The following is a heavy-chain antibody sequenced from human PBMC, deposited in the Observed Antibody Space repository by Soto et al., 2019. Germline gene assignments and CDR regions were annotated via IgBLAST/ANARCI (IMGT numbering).Heavy chain of an antibody. D-gene: IGHD1-26*01. CDR1: GGTFSSYA. Sequence: QVQLVQSGAEVKKPGSSVKVSCKASGGTFSSYAISWVRQAPGQGLEWMGGIIPIFGTANYAQKFQGRVTIXXDXSXXTAYMELRSLKSEDTAVYYCARDGIVGAVPPLFDYWGQGTLVTVSS. V-gene: IGHV1-69*12. J-gene: IGHJ4*02. CDR3: ARDGIVGAVPPLFDY. CDR2: IIPIFGTA.